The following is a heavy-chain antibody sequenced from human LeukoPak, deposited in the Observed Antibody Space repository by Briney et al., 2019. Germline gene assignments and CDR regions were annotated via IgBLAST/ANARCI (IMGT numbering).Heavy chain of an antibody. CDR3: ARDGNDNFDY. Sequence: GGSLRLSCVVSGFTVTSHYMNWVRQAPGKGLEWVSVIYSGGSTFYADSVKGRFTISRDKSKNTVYLQMNSLRDEDTAVYYCARDGNDNFDYWGQGTLVTVSS. J-gene: IGHJ4*02. V-gene: IGHV3-53*01. D-gene: IGHD1-1*01. CDR2: IYSGGST. CDR1: GFTVTSHY.